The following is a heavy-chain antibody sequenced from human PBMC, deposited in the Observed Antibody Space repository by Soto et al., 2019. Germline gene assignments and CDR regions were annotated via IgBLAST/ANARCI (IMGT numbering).Heavy chain of an antibody. CDR2: INPNSGAT. J-gene: IGHJ4*02. Sequence: ASVKVSCKASGYTLTGYYMHWVRQAPGQGLEWMGWINPNSGATNYAQKFQGWVTMTRETSISTAYMELSRLRSDDTAVYYCARGDMVRGVIIALDYFDYWGQGTLVTVSS. CDR3: ARGDMVRGVIIALDYFDY. V-gene: IGHV1-2*04. D-gene: IGHD3-10*01. CDR1: GYTLTGYY.